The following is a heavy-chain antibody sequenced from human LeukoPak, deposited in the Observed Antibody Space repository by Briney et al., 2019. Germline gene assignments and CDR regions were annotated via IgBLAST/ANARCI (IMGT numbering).Heavy chain of an antibody. CDR1: GYTFTGYY. V-gene: IGHV1-46*01. J-gene: IGHJ6*02. D-gene: IGHD6-19*01. Sequence: GASVKVSCKASGYTFTGYYMHWVRQAPGQGLEWMGIINPSGGSTSYAQKFQGRVTMTRDTSTSTVYMELSSLRSEDTAVYYCARSPIRSGWNYYYYGMDVWGQGTTVTVSS. CDR2: INPSGGST. CDR3: ARSPIRSGWNYYYYGMDV.